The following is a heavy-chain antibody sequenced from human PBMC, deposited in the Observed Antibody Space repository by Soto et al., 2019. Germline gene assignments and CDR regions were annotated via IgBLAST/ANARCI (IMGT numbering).Heavy chain of an antibody. Sequence: XGSLRLSGAAPGCTFSMYALDWVRQAPGKGLEWVAVISPNGNNQYYADSVKGRFTISRDTSKSTLYLQMTSLRPDDTAVYYCATGANFYYETSRYWGQGTLVTVSS. J-gene: IGHJ4*02. V-gene: IGHV3-30-3*01. CDR3: ATGANFYYETSRY. CDR1: GCTFSMYA. D-gene: IGHD3-22*01. CDR2: ISPNGNNQ.